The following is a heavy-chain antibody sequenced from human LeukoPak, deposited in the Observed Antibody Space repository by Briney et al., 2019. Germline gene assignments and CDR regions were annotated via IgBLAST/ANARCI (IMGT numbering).Heavy chain of an antibody. J-gene: IGHJ6*03. V-gene: IGHV4-39*07. D-gene: IGHD6-13*01. CDR1: GGSISSSSYY. Sequence: SETLSLTCTVSGGSISSSSYYWGWIRQPPGKGLEWIGSIYCSGSTYYNPSLKSRVTISVDTSKNQFSLKLSSVTAADTAVYYCARGPSSSWSEYYYYYYMDVWGKGTTVTVSS. CDR2: IYCSGST. CDR3: ARGPSSSWSEYYYYYYMDV.